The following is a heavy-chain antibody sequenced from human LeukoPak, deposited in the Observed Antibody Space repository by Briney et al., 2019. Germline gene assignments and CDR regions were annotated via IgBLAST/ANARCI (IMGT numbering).Heavy chain of an antibody. CDR1: GCSISVGGYS. CDR3: ALMTTMTTRAFDI. CDR2: IYYSGST. J-gene: IGHJ3*02. Sequence: PSETLSLACAVSGCSISVGGYSLSWIRQPPGKGLEWTGYIYYSGSTYYNPSLKSRVTMSLDRSKNQFSLKLNSVTAADTAVYYCALMTTMTTRAFDIWGQGTMVTVSS. V-gene: IGHV4-30-2*01. D-gene: IGHD4-17*01.